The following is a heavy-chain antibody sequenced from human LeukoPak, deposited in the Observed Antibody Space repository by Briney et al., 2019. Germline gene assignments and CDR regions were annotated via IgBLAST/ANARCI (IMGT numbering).Heavy chain of an antibody. D-gene: IGHD1-1*01. CDR3: VKFQGSQHDNYHMDV. CDR2: LTGSGGNT. V-gene: IGHV3-23*01. CDR1: GFTFSSYD. Sequence: GGSLRLSCAASGFTFSSYDMSWVRQAPGKGLEWVSGLTGSGGNTYYADSVKGRFTISRDNSKNTLSLQMNSLRAEDAAVYYCVKFQGSQHDNYHMDVWGKGTTVTVSS. J-gene: IGHJ6*03.